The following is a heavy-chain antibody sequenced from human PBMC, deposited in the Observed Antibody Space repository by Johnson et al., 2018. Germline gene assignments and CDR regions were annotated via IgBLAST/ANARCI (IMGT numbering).Heavy chain of an antibody. D-gene: IGHD2/OR15-2a*01. CDR2: ISGSGSTI. Sequence: VQLVESGGGLVQXGESLRLSCTASGITLNTYDIHWIRQAAGTGLEWLSYISGSGSTIYYADSVKGRFTVSTDTAKKSGIPQMNSLRDEDTAVYYCRRWGGNTDIWGQGTMVTVSS. J-gene: IGHJ3*02. CDR3: RRWGGNTDI. CDR1: GITLNTYD. V-gene: IGHV3-48*02.